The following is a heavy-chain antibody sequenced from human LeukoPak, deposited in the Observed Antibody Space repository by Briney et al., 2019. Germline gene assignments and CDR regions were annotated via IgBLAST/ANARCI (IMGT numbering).Heavy chain of an antibody. CDR3: ARVPIGYCSSTSCSHFDY. V-gene: IGHV4-31*03. D-gene: IGHD2-2*01. CDR1: GGSISSGGYS. CDR2: IYYSGST. J-gene: IGHJ4*02. Sequence: SETLSLTCTVSGGSISSGGYSWSWIRQHPGKGLEWIGYIYYSGSTYYNPSLKSRVTISVDTSKNQFSLKLSSVTAADTAVYYCARVPIGYCSSTSCSHFDYWGQGTLVTVSS.